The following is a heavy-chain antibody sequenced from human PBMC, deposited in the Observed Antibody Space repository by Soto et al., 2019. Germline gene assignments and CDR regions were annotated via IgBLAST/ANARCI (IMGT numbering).Heavy chain of an antibody. V-gene: IGHV4-34*01. J-gene: IGHJ6*03. Sequence: SETLSLTCAVYGGSISGYYWSWIRQPPGKGLEWIGEINHSGSTNYNPSLKSRVTISVDTSKNQFSLKLSSVTAADTAVYYCARGANARLRDCSGGSCRANPPYYYYYYMDVWGKGTTVTVSS. CDR2: INHSGST. CDR3: ARGANARLRDCSGGSCRANPPYYYYYYMDV. D-gene: IGHD2-15*01. CDR1: GGSISGYY.